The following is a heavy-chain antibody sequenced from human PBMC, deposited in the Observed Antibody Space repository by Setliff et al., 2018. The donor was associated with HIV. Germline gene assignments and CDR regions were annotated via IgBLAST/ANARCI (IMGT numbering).Heavy chain of an antibody. J-gene: IGHJ2*01. CDR2: INPNSGGT. V-gene: IGHV1-2*02. CDR3: ARDPALTYSGYVYWYFDL. Sequence: ASVKVSCKASGYLFTGYYMHWVRQAPGQGLEWMGWINPNSGGTNYAQKFQGRVTLTRDTSISTANMELSGLRSDDTAVYYCARDPALTYSGYVYWYFDLWGRGTLVTVSS. CDR1: GYLFTGYY. D-gene: IGHD5-12*01.